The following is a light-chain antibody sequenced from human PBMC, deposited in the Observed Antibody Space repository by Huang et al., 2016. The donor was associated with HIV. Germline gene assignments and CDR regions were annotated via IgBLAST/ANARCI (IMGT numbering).Light chain of an antibody. CDR3: QQYNDWRLT. V-gene: IGKV3-15*01. CDR2: DAS. J-gene: IGKJ4*01. CDR1: QRVSNY. Sequence: EIVMTQSPATLSVSPGERATRSCRASQRVSNYLAWYQQKPGQAPRLLIYDASTGATGIPARFSGSGSGTDFTLTISRLQSEDSAVYYCQQYNDWRLTFGGGTKVEIK.